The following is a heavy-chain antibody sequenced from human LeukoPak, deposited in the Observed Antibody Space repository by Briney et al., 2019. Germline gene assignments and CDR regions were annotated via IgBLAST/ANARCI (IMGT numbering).Heavy chain of an antibody. CDR2: ISSSSSYI. V-gene: IGHV3-21*01. D-gene: IGHD6-13*01. CDR3: ARDPRGHSISWYWELDWFDP. CDR1: GFTFSSYS. Sequence: PGGSLRLXCAASGFTFSSYSMNWVRQAPGKGLEWVSSISSSSSYIYYADSVKGRFTISRDNAKNSLYLQMNSLRAEDTAVYYCARDPRGHSISWYWELDWFDPWGQGTLVTVSS. J-gene: IGHJ5*02.